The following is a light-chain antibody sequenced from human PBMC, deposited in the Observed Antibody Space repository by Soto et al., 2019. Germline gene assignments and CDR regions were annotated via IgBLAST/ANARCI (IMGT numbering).Light chain of an antibody. J-gene: IGKJ2*01. V-gene: IGKV3-20*01. CDR1: QSVSSSY. Sequence: EIVLTQSPGTLSLSPGERATLSCRASQSVSSSYLAWYQQKPGQAPRLLIYDASSRATGIPDRFSGSGSGTDFTLTISRLAPEDFAEYFCQQYGSSPYTFGQGPKLEIK. CDR3: QQYGSSPYT. CDR2: DAS.